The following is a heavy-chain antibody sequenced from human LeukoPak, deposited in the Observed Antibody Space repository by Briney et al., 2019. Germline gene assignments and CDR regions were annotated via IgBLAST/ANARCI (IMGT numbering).Heavy chain of an antibody. CDR3: AKVPRYDILTGCWFDY. CDR1: GFTFSSYA. Sequence: PGGSLRLSCAASGFTFSSYAMSWVRQAPGKGLEWVSAISGSGGGTYYADSVKGRFTISRDNSKNTLYLQMNSLRAEDTAVYYCAKVPRYDILTGCWFDYWGQGTLVTVSS. J-gene: IGHJ4*02. V-gene: IGHV3-23*01. CDR2: ISGSGGGT. D-gene: IGHD3-9*01.